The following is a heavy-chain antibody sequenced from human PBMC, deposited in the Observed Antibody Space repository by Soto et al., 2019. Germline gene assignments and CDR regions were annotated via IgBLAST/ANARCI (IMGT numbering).Heavy chain of an antibody. Sequence: PGESLKISCKGSGYSFTSYWIGWVRQMPGKGLEWMGIIYPGDSDTRYSPSFQGQVTISADKSISTAYLQLSSLKASDTAMYYCARLPNYYDSSGYPDYWRQGTLVTVSS. CDR2: IYPGDSDT. CDR1: GYSFTSYW. V-gene: IGHV5-51*01. J-gene: IGHJ4*02. D-gene: IGHD3-22*01. CDR3: ARLPNYYDSSGYPDY.